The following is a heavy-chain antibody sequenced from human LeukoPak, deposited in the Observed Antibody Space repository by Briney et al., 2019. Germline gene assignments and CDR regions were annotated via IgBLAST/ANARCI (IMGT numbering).Heavy chain of an antibody. CDR2: INPNSGGT. D-gene: IGHD3-3*01. V-gene: IGHV1-2*02. Sequence: GASVKVSCKASGYTFTGYYMHWVRQAPGQGLEWMGWINPNSGGTNYAQKFQSRVTMTRDTSISTAYMELSRLRSDDTAVYYCARDTVRFLEWFPLYFDYWGQGTLVTVSS. J-gene: IGHJ4*02. CDR1: GYTFTGYY. CDR3: ARDTVRFLEWFPLYFDY.